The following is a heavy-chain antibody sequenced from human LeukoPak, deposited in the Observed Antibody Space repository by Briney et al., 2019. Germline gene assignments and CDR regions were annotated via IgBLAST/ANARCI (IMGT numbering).Heavy chain of an antibody. CDR2: MNPNSGNT. J-gene: IGHJ6*02. CDR1: GYTFTSYD. D-gene: IGHD3-10*01. CDR3: ARYYYGSGSDDYYYGMDV. Sequence: ASVKVSCKAPGYTFTSYDINWVRQATGQGLEWMGWMNPNSGNTGYAQKFQGRVTMTRNTSISTAYMELSSLRSEDTAVYYCARYYYGSGSDDYYYGMDVWGQGTTVTVSS. V-gene: IGHV1-8*01.